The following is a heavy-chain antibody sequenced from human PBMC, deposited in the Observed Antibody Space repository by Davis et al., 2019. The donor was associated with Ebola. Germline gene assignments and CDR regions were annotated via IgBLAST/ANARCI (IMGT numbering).Heavy chain of an antibody. Sequence: GESLKISCAASGFTFTSYAMSWVRQAPGGGLEWVSGISASGADIKYADSVRGRFSISRDDSKSTLYLQMDSLRVEDTAVFYCAEGGTNNFLGANWGQGTLVTVSS. CDR3: AEGGTNNFLGAN. V-gene: IGHV3-23*01. CDR1: GFTFTSYA. D-gene: IGHD2-8*01. CDR2: ISASGADI. J-gene: IGHJ4*02.